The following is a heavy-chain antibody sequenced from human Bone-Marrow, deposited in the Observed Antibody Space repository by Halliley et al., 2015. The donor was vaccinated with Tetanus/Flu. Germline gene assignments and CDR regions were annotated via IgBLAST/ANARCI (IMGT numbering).Heavy chain of an antibody. D-gene: IGHD2-15*01. CDR3: ARVRIHGDIAVVVAAPPREAWFDP. CDR2: IYHSGVT. J-gene: IGHJ5*02. CDR1: GDSVTNYY. V-gene: IGHV4-59*02. Sequence: GLVKPSETLALSCTVSGDSVTNYYWSWIRQPPGKGLEWIGYIYHSGVTHYNPSLKSRVTMSVDTSKNQFSLQLTSVTAADTATYYCARVRIHGDIAVVVAAPPREAWFDPWGQGTLVTVSS.